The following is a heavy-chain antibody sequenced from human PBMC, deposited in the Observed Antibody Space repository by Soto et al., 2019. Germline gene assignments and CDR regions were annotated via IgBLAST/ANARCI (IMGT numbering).Heavy chain of an antibody. J-gene: IGHJ5*02. CDR3: ARTPETRDWLDP. V-gene: IGHV4-59*02. Sequence: QVQLQQSGPGLVRPSETLSLSCSVSGASVSSYYWSWVRQPPGKGLEWIGYIYYIGAYNYNPSLKSRVTISVDTSKNQFYLKLTSVTAADTAVYYCARTPETRDWLDPWGQGTLDTVSS. CDR1: GASVSSYY. D-gene: IGHD1-7*01. CDR2: IYYIGAY.